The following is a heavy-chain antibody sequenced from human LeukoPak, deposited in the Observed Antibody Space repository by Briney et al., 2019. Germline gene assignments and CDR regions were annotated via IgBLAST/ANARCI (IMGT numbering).Heavy chain of an antibody. V-gene: IGHV3-53*01. J-gene: IGHJ4*02. Sequence: QPGGSLRLSCAASXFTVSSNDMSWVRQAPGKGLECVSVMYSGGDTYYADSVKGRFTFSRDNSKNTLYLQMNSLRAEDTAVYYCARVWEIPFDSWGQGSLVTISA. CDR3: ARVWEIPFDS. CDR2: MYSGGDT. D-gene: IGHD1-26*01. CDR1: XFTVSSND.